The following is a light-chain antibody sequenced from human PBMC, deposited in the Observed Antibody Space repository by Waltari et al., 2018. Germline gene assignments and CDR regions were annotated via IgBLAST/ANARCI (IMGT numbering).Light chain of an antibody. CDR1: QRVGKY. Sequence: SCRARQRVGKYLSGYQQRPGQAPRLLLYHASIRATGIPDRFSGSGSGTDFSLTISRLEPEDFAVYYCQKYESLPATFGQGTTVEIK. CDR2: HAS. CDR3: QKYESLPAT. V-gene: IGKV3-20*01. J-gene: IGKJ1*01.